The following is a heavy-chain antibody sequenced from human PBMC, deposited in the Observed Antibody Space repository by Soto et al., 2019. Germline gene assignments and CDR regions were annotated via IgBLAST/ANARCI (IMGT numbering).Heavy chain of an antibody. D-gene: IGHD2-15*01. V-gene: IGHV4-4*07. J-gene: IGHJ6*02. CDR1: GGSISSDY. Sequence: SETLSLTCTVSGGSISSDYWTWIRQPAGKGLEWIGRIHTSGSTSYNPSLKSRLTMSAATSKNQFSLHLSSVTAADTAVYYCAREAVVVIAATHYYDLDAWGQGTAVTVSS. CDR2: IHTSGST. CDR3: AREAVVVIAATHYYDLDA.